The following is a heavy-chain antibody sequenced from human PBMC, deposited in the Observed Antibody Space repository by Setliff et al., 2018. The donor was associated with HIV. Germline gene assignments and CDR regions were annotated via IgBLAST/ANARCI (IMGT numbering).Heavy chain of an antibody. J-gene: IGHJ4*02. V-gene: IGHV4-61*02. CDR3: ARKIADLFDV. D-gene: IGHD6-13*01. CDR2: VYIRGRT. CDR1: GGSITSNSYY. Sequence: SETLSLTCSVSGGSITSNSYYWSWSRQPAGKGLEWLGRVYIRGRTDYNPSLKSRVAMSIDTSKSQFSLNLSSVTASDTAVYYCARKIADLFDVWGPGALVTVSS.